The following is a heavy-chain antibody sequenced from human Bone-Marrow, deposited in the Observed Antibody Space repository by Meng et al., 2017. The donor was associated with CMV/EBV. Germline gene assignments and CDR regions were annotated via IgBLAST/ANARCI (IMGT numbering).Heavy chain of an antibody. J-gene: IGHJ4*02. Sequence: GGSLRLCCAGSGFTFSTYNVNWVRRAPGKGLEWVSSISSSSTYIYYADAVKGRFTISRDNAMNSLYLQMSSLRAEDTAVYFCARVPEWCMTCFDYRGQGALVTVSS. CDR3: ARVPEWCMTCFDY. D-gene: IGHD2-8*01. CDR2: ISSSSTYI. CDR1: GFTFSTYN. V-gene: IGHV3-21*01.